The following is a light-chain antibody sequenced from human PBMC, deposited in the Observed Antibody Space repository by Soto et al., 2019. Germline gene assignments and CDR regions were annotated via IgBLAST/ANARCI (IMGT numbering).Light chain of an antibody. CDR3: QQYNNWPPLT. CDR2: DAS. Sequence: DIAMRQSPATQSVAPGERVTSTCRASQGVSRKLAWYQHKPGQTPRLLIYDASTRATGIPARFSGSGSGTEFTLTISSLQSEDFAVYYCQQYNNWPPLTFGQGTRLEIK. CDR1: QGVSRK. J-gene: IGKJ5*01. V-gene: IGKV3-15*01.